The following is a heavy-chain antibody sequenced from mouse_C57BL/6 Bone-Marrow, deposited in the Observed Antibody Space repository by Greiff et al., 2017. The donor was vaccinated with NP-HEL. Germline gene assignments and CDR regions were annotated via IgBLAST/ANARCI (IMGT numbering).Heavy chain of an antibody. CDR3: ARGWLLRDY. V-gene: IGHV5-6*02. CDR1: GFTFSSYG. D-gene: IGHD2-3*01. J-gene: IGHJ2*01. CDR2: ISSGGSYT. Sequence: EVKLVESGGDLVKPGGSLKLSCAASGFTFSSYGMSWVRQTPDKRLEWVATISSGGSYTYYPDSVKGRFTISRYNAKNNLYLQMSHLKSEDTAMYYCARGWLLRDYWGQGTTLTVSS.